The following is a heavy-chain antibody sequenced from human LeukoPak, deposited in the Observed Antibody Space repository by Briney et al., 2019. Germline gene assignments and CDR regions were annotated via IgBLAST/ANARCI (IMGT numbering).Heavy chain of an antibody. Sequence: GESLKISCKGSGYSFTSYWIGRVRQMPGKGLEWMGTIYPGDSDTRYSPSFQGQVTISADKSISTAYLQWSSLKASDTAMYYCARQEGPYYYGSGSYYQFDYWGQGTLVTVSS. CDR2: IYPGDSDT. CDR3: ARQEGPYYYGSGSYYQFDY. V-gene: IGHV5-51*01. CDR1: GYSFTSYW. D-gene: IGHD3-10*01. J-gene: IGHJ4*02.